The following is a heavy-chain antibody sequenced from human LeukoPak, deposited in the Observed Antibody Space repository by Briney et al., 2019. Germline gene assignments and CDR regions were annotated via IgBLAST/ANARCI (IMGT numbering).Heavy chain of an antibody. CDR3: ARVELGRCSSTSCSHYFDY. V-gene: IGHV4-34*01. CDR2: INHSGST. D-gene: IGHD2-2*01. J-gene: IGHJ4*02. Sequence: SETLSLTCAVYGGSFSGYYWSWIRQPPGKGLEWIGEINHSGSTNYNPSLKSRVTISVDTSKNQFSLKLSSVTAADTAVYYCARVELGRCSSTSCSHYFDYWGQGTLVTVSS. CDR1: GGSFSGYY.